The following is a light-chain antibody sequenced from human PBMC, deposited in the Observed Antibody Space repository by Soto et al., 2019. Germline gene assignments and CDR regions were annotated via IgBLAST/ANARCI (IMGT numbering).Light chain of an antibody. CDR2: DVS. J-gene: IGLJ3*02. V-gene: IGLV2-11*01. CDR1: NSDVGGYNY. Sequence: QSAPTQPRSVSGSPGQSVTISCTGTNSDVGGYNYVSWYQQHPGKAPKVMIYDVSRRPSGVPDRFSGSKSGNTASLTISGLQAEDEADYYCCSYASAYNFWVFGGGTKLTVL. CDR3: CSYASAYNFWV.